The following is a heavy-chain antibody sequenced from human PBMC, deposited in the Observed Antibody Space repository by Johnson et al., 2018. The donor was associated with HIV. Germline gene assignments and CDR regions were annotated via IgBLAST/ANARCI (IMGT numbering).Heavy chain of an antibody. CDR1: GFTFDDYT. CDR3: ARPGGDYSAFDI. V-gene: IGHV3-74*02. Sequence: VQLVESGGVVVQPGGSLRLSCAASGFTFDDYTMHWVRQAPGKGLVWVSRSNSDGSSTNYADSVKGRFTISRDNSKNTLYLQMNSLRAEDTAVYYCARPGGDYSAFDIWGQGTMVTVSS. D-gene: IGHD4-17*01. CDR2: SNSDGSST. J-gene: IGHJ3*02.